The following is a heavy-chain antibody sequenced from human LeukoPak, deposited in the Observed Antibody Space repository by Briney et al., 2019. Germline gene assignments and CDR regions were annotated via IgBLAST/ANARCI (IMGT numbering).Heavy chain of an antibody. D-gene: IGHD3-16*02. Sequence: GGSLRLSCAASGFTFSSYAMSWVRQAPGKGLEWVSAISGSGGSTYYADSVKGRFTISRDKSKNTLYLQMNSLRAEDTAVYYCAKDRYDYVWGSYRYSFDYWGQGTLVTVSS. J-gene: IGHJ4*02. CDR2: ISGSGGST. CDR1: GFTFSSYA. CDR3: AKDRYDYVWGSYRYSFDY. V-gene: IGHV3-23*01.